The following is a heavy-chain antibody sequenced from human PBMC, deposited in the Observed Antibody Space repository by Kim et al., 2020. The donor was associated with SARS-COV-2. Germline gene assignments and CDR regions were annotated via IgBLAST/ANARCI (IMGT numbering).Heavy chain of an antibody. V-gene: IGHV3-21*01. J-gene: IGHJ3*02. Sequence: GGSLRLSCAASGFTFSSYSMNWVRQAPGKGLEWVSSISSSSSYIYYANSVKGRFTISRDNAKNSLYLQMNSLRAEDTAVYYCARDRPARILWFRVVDAFAIWGQGTMVTVSS. D-gene: IGHD3-10*01. CDR2: ISSSSSYI. CDR1: GFTFSSYS. CDR3: ARDRPARILWFRVVDAFAI.